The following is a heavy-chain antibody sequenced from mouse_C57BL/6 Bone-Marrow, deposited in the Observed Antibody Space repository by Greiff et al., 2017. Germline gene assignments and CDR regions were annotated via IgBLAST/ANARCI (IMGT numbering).Heavy chain of an antibody. CDR2: IDPSDSYT. V-gene: IGHV1-69*01. D-gene: IGHD4-1*01. J-gene: IGHJ3*01. CDR3: ARSGERAY. Sequence: VQLQQPGAELVMPGASVKLSCKASGYTFTSYWMHWVTQRPGQGLEWIGEIDPSDSYTNYNQKFKGKSTLTVDKSSSTAYMQLSSLTSEDSAVYYCARSGERAYWGQGTLVTVSA. CDR1: GYTFTSYW.